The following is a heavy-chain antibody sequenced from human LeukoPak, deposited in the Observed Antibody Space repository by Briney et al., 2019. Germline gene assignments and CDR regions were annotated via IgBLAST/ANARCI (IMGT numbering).Heavy chain of an antibody. CDR2: ISSSGSYI. D-gene: IGHD2-21*01. Sequence: GGSLRLSCAASGFTFSGYSMNWVRQAPGKGLEWVSSISSSGSYIFYADSVKGRFTISRDNTKNSLYLQMNSLRAEDTAVYYCARVHVAGIRWGQGTLVTVSS. V-gene: IGHV3-21*01. CDR1: GFTFSGYS. CDR3: ARVHVAGIR. J-gene: IGHJ4*02.